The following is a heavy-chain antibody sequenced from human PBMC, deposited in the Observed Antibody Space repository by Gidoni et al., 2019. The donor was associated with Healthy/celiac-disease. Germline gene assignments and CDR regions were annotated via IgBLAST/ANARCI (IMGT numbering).Heavy chain of an antibody. Sequence: EVQLLESGGGLVQPGGYLRRSWADSGFTFRSYAISWVRRAPGEGLELVSSISGRGGITYYAEPVKGRFTISRDNSKTTLYLQMHSLRAQDTAVYYFAKAPTRLLRDYWYFDLWGRGTLVTVSS. CDR1: GFTFRSYA. CDR2: ISGRGGIT. CDR3: AKAPTRLLRDYWYFDL. J-gene: IGHJ2*01. D-gene: IGHD2-15*01. V-gene: IGHV3-23*01.